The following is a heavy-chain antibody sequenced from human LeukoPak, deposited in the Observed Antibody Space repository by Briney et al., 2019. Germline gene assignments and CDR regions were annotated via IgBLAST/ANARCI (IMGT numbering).Heavy chain of an antibody. Sequence: GGSLRLSCAASGFTFDDYGMSWVRQAPGKGLEWVSGINWNGGSTGYADSVKGRFTISRDNAKNSLYLQMNSLRAEDTASYYCAGYYDFDYYYYYMDVWGKGTTVTVSS. CDR2: INWNGGST. V-gene: IGHV3-20*04. J-gene: IGHJ6*03. CDR3: AGYYDFDYYYYYMDV. CDR1: GFTFDDYG. D-gene: IGHD3-3*01.